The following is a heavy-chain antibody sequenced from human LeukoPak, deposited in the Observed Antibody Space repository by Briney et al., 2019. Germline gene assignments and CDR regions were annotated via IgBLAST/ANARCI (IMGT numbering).Heavy chain of an antibody. V-gene: IGHV3-23*01. J-gene: IGHJ4*02. D-gene: IGHD2-2*02. Sequence: GGSLRLSCAASGFTFSSYAMSWVRQAPGKRLEWVSAISGSGGSTYYADSVKGRLTISRDNSKNTLYLQMNSLRAEDTAVYYCAKLSVVVPAALRHYFDYWGQGTLVTVSS. CDR3: AKLSVVVPAALRHYFDY. CDR2: ISGSGGST. CDR1: GFTFSSYA.